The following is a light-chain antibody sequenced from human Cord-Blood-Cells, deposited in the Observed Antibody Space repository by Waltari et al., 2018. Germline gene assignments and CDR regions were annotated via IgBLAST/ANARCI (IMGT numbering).Light chain of an antibody. CDR2: WAS. V-gene: IGKV4-1*01. J-gene: IGKJ1*01. CDR1: QCVLYSSNNKNY. CDR3: QQYYSTPWT. Sequence: DIMMTQSPDSLAVSLGERATINCKSSQCVLYSSNNKNYLTWYQQKPGQPPKLLIYWASTLETGVPDRFSGSGSGTDFTLTISSLQAEDVAVYYCQQYYSTPWTFGQGTKVEIK.